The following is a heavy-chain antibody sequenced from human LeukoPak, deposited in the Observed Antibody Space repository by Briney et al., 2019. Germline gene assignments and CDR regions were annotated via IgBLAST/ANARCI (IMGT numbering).Heavy chain of an antibody. CDR3: ARDRRANLNWFDP. Sequence: ASVKVSCKASGYTFTSYYMHWVRQAPGQGLEWMGIINPSGGSTSYAQKFQGRVTMTSGTSTSTVYMELSSLRSEDTAVYYCARDRRANLNWFDPWGQGTLVTVSS. V-gene: IGHV1-46*01. CDR1: GYTFTSYY. J-gene: IGHJ5*02. D-gene: IGHD1-26*01. CDR2: INPSGGST.